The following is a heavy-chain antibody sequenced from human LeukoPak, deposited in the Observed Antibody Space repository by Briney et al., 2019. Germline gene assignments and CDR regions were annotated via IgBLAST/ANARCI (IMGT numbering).Heavy chain of an antibody. V-gene: IGHV1-2*02. J-gene: IGHJ3*02. CDR1: GYTFTGYY. Sequence: ASVKVSCKASGYTFTGYYMHWVRQAPGQGLEWMGWINPNSGGTTYAQNFQGRVTMTRDTSISTAYMELRSLRSDDTAVYYCARDGHRRYHYDSSGREDAFDIWGQGTMVTVSS. CDR3: ARDGHRRYHYDSSGREDAFDI. D-gene: IGHD3-22*01. CDR2: INPNSGGT.